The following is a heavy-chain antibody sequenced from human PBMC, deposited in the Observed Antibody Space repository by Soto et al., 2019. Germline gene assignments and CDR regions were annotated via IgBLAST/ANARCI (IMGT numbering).Heavy chain of an antibody. Sequence: QLQLVQSGTKVKEPGSSVKVSCKASGGTFSTSSFVWVRQGPGQGLEWMGGIIPIFTRTNFAQKFQGRVTFSADESTRKTYMELRSLTSEEKDIYYCARDVVRSNAGDYWGQGTLVTVSS. V-gene: IGHV1-69*01. D-gene: IGHD2-15*01. J-gene: IGHJ4*02. CDR2: IIPIFTRT. CDR1: GGTFSTSS. CDR3: ARDVVRSNAGDY.